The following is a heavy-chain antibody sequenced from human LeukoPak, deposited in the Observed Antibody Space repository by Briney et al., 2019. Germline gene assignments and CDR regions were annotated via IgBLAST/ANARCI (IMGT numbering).Heavy chain of an antibody. V-gene: IGHV5-51*01. CDR1: GYSFNYW. CDR3: ARRAYYYDSSGYSY. J-gene: IGHJ4*02. Sequence: GESLKISCKGSGYSFNYWIAWVRQMPGKGLEWMGIIHPGDSDTRYSPSFQGQVTISVDKSISTAYLQWSSLKASDTAMYYCARRAYYYDSSGYSYWGQGTLVTVSP. CDR2: IHPGDSDT. D-gene: IGHD3-22*01.